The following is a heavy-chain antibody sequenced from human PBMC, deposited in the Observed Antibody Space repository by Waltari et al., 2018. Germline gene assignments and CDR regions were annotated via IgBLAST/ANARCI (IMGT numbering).Heavy chain of an antibody. CDR2: ISGSGGST. CDR1: GFTFSSYA. CDR3: TRSSSGWYRSYFDY. Sequence: EVPLLESGGGLVQPGGSLRLSCAASGFTFSSYAISWFRQAPGKGLEWVSAISGSGGSTYYADSVKGRFTISRDNSKNTLYLQMNSLRAEDTAVYYCTRSSSGWYRSYFDYWGQGTLVTVSS. D-gene: IGHD6-19*01. J-gene: IGHJ4*02. V-gene: IGHV3-23*01.